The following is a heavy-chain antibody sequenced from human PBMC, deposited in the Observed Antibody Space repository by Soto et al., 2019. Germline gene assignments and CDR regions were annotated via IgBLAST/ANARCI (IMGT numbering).Heavy chain of an antibody. CDR3: GRGGSGVYYYYAMDV. D-gene: IGHD2-8*01. J-gene: IGHJ6*02. Sequence: PGGSLRLSCAASEFTFSNYAMNWVRQAPGKGLEWVSGISGSGSRTYDADSVKGRFTISRDNSKNSLYLQMTGLRGEDTAIYYCGRGGSGVYYYYAMDVWGQGTTVTVSS. V-gene: IGHV3-23*01. CDR1: EFTFSNYA. CDR2: ISGSGSRT.